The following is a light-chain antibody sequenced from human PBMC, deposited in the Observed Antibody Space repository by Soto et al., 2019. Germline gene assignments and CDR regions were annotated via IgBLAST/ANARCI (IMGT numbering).Light chain of an antibody. CDR3: QHYDTLRRAGT. Sequence: DIQMTQSPTSLSASVGDRVTITCQASQDISTYVNWYQHKPGRAPKLLIYDAYSLQTGVPSRFSGSGSGTDVTISISSLQSENIGTYYGQHYDTLRRAGTFGGGS. CDR1: QDISTY. V-gene: IGKV1-33*01. J-gene: IGKJ4*01. CDR2: DAY.